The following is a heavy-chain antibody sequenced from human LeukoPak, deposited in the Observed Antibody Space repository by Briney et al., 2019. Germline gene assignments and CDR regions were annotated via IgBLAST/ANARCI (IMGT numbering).Heavy chain of an antibody. V-gene: IGHV4-4*07. CDR1: GGSISSFY. Sequence: SETLSLTCTVSGGSISSFYWSWIRQPAGKGLEWIGRIYTSGSTNYNPSLKSRVTMSVDTSKNQFSLKLSSVTAADTAVYYCARDDHYDFWSGYIVYWGQGTLVTVSS. CDR2: IYTSGST. J-gene: IGHJ4*02. CDR3: ARDDHYDFWSGYIVY. D-gene: IGHD3-3*01.